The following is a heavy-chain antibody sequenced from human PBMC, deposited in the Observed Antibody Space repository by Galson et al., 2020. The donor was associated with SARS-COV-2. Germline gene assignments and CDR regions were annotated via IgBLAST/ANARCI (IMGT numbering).Heavy chain of an antibody. Sequence: GGSLRLSCAASGFTFSSYWMHWVRQAPGKGLVWVSRINSDGSSTSYADSVKGRFTISRDNAKNTLYLQMNSLRAEDTAVYYCARGFQAELLSGSLYGMDVWGQGTTVTVSS. CDR1: GFTFSSYW. CDR2: INSDGSST. CDR3: ARGFQAELLSGSLYGMDV. V-gene: IGHV3-74*01. D-gene: IGHD1-26*01. J-gene: IGHJ6*02.